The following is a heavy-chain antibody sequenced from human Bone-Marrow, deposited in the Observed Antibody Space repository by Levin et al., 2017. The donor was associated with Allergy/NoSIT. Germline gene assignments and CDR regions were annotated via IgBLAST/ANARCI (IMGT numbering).Heavy chain of an antibody. CDR3: ARDNTVLLPPASRVYYYNGMDV. Sequence: PGGSLRLSCAASGFTFSSYGMHWVRRAPGKGLEWVAVISEDGTNKYFAKSVRGRFTVSRDNSKNTLHLQMSSLRAEDTAVYFCARDNTVLLPPASRVYYYNGMDVWGQGTTVTVSS. D-gene: IGHD2-2*01. J-gene: IGHJ6*02. CDR1: GFTFSSYG. V-gene: IGHV3-30*03. CDR2: ISEDGTNK.